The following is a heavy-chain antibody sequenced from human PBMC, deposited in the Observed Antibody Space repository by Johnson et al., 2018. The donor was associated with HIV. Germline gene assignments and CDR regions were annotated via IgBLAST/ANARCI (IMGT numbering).Heavy chain of an antibody. V-gene: IGHV3-30-3*01. CDR3: ASLTWVARSSRFYAFDI. Sequence: QVQLVESGGGVVQPGRSLRLSCAASGITFSDYAMHWVRQAPGKGLEWVAVILYDGSNKYYADSVKGRFTISRDNSKNTLYLQMNSLRVEDTAVYYCASLTWVARSSRFYAFDIWGQGTMVTVSS. D-gene: IGHD6-13*01. J-gene: IGHJ3*02. CDR2: ILYDGSNK. CDR1: GITFSDYA.